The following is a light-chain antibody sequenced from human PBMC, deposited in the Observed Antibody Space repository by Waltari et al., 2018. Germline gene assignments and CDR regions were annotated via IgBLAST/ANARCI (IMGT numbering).Light chain of an antibody. J-gene: IGLJ3*02. V-gene: IGLV1-47*01. CDR2: RNN. CDR1: RSNLGSNY. CDR3: AAWDDSLSGPV. Sequence: QSVLTQSPSASGTPGQRVTIPCSGSRSNLGSNYVYGYQKLPGTAPKLLIYRNNQRPSGVPDRFSGSKSGTSASLAIFGLRSEDDADYFCAAWDDSLSGPVFGGGTKLTVL.